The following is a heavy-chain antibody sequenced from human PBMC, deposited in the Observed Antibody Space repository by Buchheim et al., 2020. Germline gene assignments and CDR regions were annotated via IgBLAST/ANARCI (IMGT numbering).Heavy chain of an antibody. CDR2: IYPSGST. Sequence: QVQLQESGPGLVKPSQTLSLTCTVSGGSISSGSYYWSWIRQPAGKGLEWIGHIYPSGSTNYNPSLQVRVSISVATTKNQLSLKLRSVTAADTAVYYCARGEMATIGDYFGSWGQGTL. V-gene: IGHV4-61*02. CDR1: GGSISSGSYY. D-gene: IGHD5-24*01. CDR3: ARGEMATIGDYFGS. J-gene: IGHJ4*02.